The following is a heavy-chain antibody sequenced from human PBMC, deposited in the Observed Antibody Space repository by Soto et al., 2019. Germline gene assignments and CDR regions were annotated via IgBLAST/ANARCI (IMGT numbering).Heavy chain of an antibody. J-gene: IGHJ4*02. CDR3: ARGPLYMVRGVIALYYFDY. Sequence: SETLSRTCTDSGGSISSRDYYWSWTRQPTGKGLEWIGEINHSGSTNYNPSLKSRVTISVDTSKNQFSLKLSSVTAADTAVYYCARGPLYMVRGVIALYYFDYWGQGTLVTVSS. D-gene: IGHD3-10*01. CDR1: GGSISSRDYY. CDR2: INHSGST. V-gene: IGHV4-39*07.